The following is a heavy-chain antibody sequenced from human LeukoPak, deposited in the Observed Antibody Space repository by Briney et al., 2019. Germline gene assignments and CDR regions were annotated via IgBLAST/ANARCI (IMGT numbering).Heavy chain of an antibody. D-gene: IGHD3-3*01. CDR1: GFTFSSYA. V-gene: IGHV3-23*01. J-gene: IGHJ6*03. Sequence: GGSLRLSCAASGFTFSSYAMAWVRQAPGKGLEWVSAISTGGGSTYYADSVKGRFTISRGNSKNTLCLQMNSLRVEDTAVYYCAKGDYTRARPYYYHMDVWGKGTTVTVSS. CDR2: ISTGGGST. CDR3: AKGDYTRARPYYYHMDV.